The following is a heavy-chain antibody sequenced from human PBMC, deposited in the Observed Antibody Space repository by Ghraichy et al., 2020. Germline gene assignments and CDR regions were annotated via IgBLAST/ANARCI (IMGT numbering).Heavy chain of an antibody. D-gene: IGHD1-26*01. J-gene: IGHJ4*02. CDR1: GYTFTGYY. V-gene: IGHV1-2*02. CDR2: INPNSGGT. Sequence: ASVKVSCKASGYTFTGYYMHWVRQAPGQGLEWMGWINPNSGGTNYAQKFQGRVTMTRDTSISTAYMELSRLRSDDTAVYYCARTASGIVQYYFDYWGQGTLVTVSS. CDR3: ARTASGIVQYYFDY.